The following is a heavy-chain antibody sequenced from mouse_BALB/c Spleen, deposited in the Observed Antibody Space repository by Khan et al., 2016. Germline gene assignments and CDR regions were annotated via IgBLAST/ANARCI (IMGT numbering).Heavy chain of an antibody. D-gene: IGHD1-1*01. J-gene: IGHJ3*01. Sequence: QIQLVQSGPELKKPGETVKISCKASGYTFTNYGMNWVKQAPGKGLKWMGWINTNTGEPPYAEEFKARFAFSLETSASTAYLQINNLRNEDTATYFCAEDYYGSSWFAYWGQGTLVTVSA. CDR1: GYTFTNYG. CDR3: AEDYYGSSWFAY. CDR2: INTNTGEP. V-gene: IGHV9-3*02.